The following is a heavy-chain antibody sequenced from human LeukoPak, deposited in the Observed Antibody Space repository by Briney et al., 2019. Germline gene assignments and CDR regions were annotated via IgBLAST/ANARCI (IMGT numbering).Heavy chain of an antibody. CDR2: IYTSGST. V-gene: IGHV4-61*02. Sequence: PSQTLSLTCTVSGGSISSGSYYWSWIRQPAGKGLEWIGRIYTSGSTNYNPSLKSRVTISVDTSKNQFSLKLSSVTAADTAVYYCAREADVRTGDLVYYYYMDVWGKGTTVTVSS. CDR1: GGSISSGSYY. J-gene: IGHJ6*03. D-gene: IGHD7-27*01. CDR3: AREADVRTGDLVYYYYMDV.